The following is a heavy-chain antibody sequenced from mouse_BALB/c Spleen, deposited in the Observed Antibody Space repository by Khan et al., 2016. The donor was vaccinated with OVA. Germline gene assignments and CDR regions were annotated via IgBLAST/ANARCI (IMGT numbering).Heavy chain of an antibody. CDR1: GYTFTNYG. V-gene: IGHV9-3*02. D-gene: IGHD2-4*01. CDR3: ATGDYGFAY. CDR2: LNTNTGEP. Sequence: QIQLVQSGPELKKPGETVKISCKASGYTFTNYGLNWVKPAPGTGLKWMGWLNTNTGEPTYAEEVKGRFAFSLETSASTAYLQINNLKNEDTATYFGATGDYGFAYWGQGTLVTVSA. J-gene: IGHJ3*01.